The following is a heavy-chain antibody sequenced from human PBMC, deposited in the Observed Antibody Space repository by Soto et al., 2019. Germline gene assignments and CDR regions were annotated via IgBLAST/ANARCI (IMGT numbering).Heavy chain of an antibody. D-gene: IGHD2-15*01. CDR1: GGSISSGGYY. V-gene: IGHV4-31*03. Sequence: SETLSLTCTVSGGSISSGGYYWSWIRQHPGKGLEWIGYIYYSGSTYYNPSLKSRVTISVDTSKNQFSLKLSSVTAADTAVYYCARGVRYCSGGSCYSIPTYNWFDPWGQGTLVTVSS. CDR2: IYYSGST. J-gene: IGHJ5*02. CDR3: ARGVRYCSGGSCYSIPTYNWFDP.